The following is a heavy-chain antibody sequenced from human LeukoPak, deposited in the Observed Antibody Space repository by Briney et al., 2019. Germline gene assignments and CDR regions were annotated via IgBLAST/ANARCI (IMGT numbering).Heavy chain of an antibody. CDR2: ISYDGSNK. J-gene: IGHJ4*02. D-gene: IGHD5-24*01. CDR1: GFTFSSYA. V-gene: IGHV3-30-3*01. Sequence: GGSLRLSCAASGFTFSSYAMHWVRQAPGKGLEWVAVISYDGSNKYYADSVKGRFTISRDNSKNTLYLQMNSLRAEDTAVYHCASRDGYNIGNYWGQGTLVTVSS. CDR3: ASRDGYNIGNY.